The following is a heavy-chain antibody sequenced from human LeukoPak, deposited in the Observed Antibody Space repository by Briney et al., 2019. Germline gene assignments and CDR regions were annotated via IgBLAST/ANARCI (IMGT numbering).Heavy chain of an antibody. CDR1: GFPLSTTGVG. Sequence: SGPTLVNPTQTLTLTCTFSGFPLSTTGVGVGCIRQPPGKALEWLALIYWNDDKRYSPSLKSRLTITKDTSKNQVVLTMTNMDPVDTATYYCAHSYSSSWSFDYWGQGTLVTVSS. J-gene: IGHJ4*02. V-gene: IGHV2-5*01. CDR3: AHSYSSSWSFDY. CDR2: IYWNDDK. D-gene: IGHD6-13*01.